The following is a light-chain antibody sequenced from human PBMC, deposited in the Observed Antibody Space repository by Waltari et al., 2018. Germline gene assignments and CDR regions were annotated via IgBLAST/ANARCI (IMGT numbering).Light chain of an antibody. CDR1: SSNIGAGYD. CDR2: GSY. V-gene: IGLV1-40*01. J-gene: IGLJ2*01. CDR3: QSFDRSLNGVI. Sequence: QSVLTQPPSVSGAPGQRVTISCTGSSSNIGAGYDVFWNQQLPRTAPKLLLNGSYNRPSGVPDRFSASKSGTSASLAITGLQAEDEADYYCQSFDRSLNGVIFGGGTKLTVL.